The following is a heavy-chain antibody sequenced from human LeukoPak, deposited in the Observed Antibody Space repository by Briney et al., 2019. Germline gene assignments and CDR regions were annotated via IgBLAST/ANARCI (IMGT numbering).Heavy chain of an antibody. CDR1: GGTFSSHA. CDR3: ARYYYGSGSSPWY. D-gene: IGHD3-10*01. Sequence: GSSVKVSCKASGGTFSSHAISWVRQAPGQGLEWMRRIIPIFGTANYAQKFQGRVTITTDESTSTAYMELSSLRSEDTAVYYCARYYYGSGSSPWYWGQGTLVTVSS. V-gene: IGHV1-69*05. J-gene: IGHJ4*02. CDR2: IIPIFGTA.